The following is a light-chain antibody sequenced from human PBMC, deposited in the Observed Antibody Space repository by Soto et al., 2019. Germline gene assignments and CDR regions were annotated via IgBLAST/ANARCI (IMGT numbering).Light chain of an antibody. CDR1: QGIRND. V-gene: IGKV1-17*01. J-gene: IGKJ1*01. Sequence: DIQMTQSPSSLSASVGDRVTITCRASQGIRNDLGWYQQKPGNAPKRLIYAASSLQSWVPSRFSGSGSGTEFTLTISSLQPDDFETYYCQPTYSTPQTLGHGTKVDIK. CDR3: QPTYSTPQT. CDR2: AAS.